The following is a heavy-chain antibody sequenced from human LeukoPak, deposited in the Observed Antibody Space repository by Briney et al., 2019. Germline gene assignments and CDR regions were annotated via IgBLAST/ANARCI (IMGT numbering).Heavy chain of an antibody. Sequence: GGSLRLSCAASGFSFGGYEMNWVRQAPGKGLEWVSYISTTGSTVYYADSVEGRFTISRDNAKNLLYLQMNSLRAEDAAVYYCAEDFPHYYESSHGMDAWGQGTTVTVSS. CDR1: GFSFGGYE. CDR2: ISTTGSTV. D-gene: IGHD3-22*01. CDR3: AEDFPHYYESSHGMDA. V-gene: IGHV3-48*03. J-gene: IGHJ6*02.